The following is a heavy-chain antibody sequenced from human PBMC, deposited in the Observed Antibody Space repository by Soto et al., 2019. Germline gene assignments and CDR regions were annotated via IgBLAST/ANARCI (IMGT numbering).Heavy chain of an antibody. D-gene: IGHD2-2*01. CDR2: VNTYSGHT. V-gene: IGHV1-18*01. J-gene: IGHJ5*02. CDR3: AVLFAGYCSSTSCYEFDP. CDR1: GYSFINFG. Sequence: ASVKVSCKASGYSFINFGINWVRQAPGQGLEWMGWVNTYSGHTKNAQKFQGRVIMTTDKPTNTVYMEVRSLRSDDTAVYYCAVLFAGYCSSTSCYEFDPWGQGTLVTVSS.